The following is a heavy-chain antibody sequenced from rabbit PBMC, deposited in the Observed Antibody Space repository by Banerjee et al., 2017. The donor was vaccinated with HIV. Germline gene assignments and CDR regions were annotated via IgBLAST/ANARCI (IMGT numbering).Heavy chain of an antibody. Sequence: QLKETGGGLVQPGGSLTLSCKASGFDFSSYYMSWVRQAPGKGLEWIGTIYAGKGSTDYASWVNGRFTISGDNAQNTVDLQMNSLTAADTATYFCARVYTYGYVDAYASYFNLWGPGTLVTVS. CDR1: GFDFSSYY. D-gene: IGHD6-1*01. CDR3: ARVYTYGYVDAYASYFNL. J-gene: IGHJ4*01. CDR2: IYAGKGST. V-gene: IGHV1S7*01.